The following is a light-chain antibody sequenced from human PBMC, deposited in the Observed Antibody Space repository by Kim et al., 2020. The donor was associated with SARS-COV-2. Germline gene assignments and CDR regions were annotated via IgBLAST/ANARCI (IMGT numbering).Light chain of an antibody. CDR3: QQSYITPFT. J-gene: IGKJ3*01. V-gene: IGKV1-39*01. CDR1: QSISSH. Sequence: DIQMTQSPSSLSASVGDRVTITCRSSQSISSHLNWYHQKPGRAPKLLIYAASTLQGGVPSRFSGSGSETDFTLTISSLQPEDFGTYFCQQSYITPFTFCPGTKVDIK. CDR2: AAS.